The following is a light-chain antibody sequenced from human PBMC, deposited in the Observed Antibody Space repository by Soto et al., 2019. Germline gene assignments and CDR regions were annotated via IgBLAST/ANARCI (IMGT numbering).Light chain of an antibody. V-gene: IGKV1-27*01. J-gene: IGKJ1*01. CDR3: QKYNSAPRT. CDR1: QGISNY. Sequence: DIQMTQSPSSLSASVGDRVTITCRASQGISNYLAWYQQKPGKVPKLLIYAAATLLSGVPARFSGSGSGTDFTLTISSLQPEDVATYYCQKYNSAPRTFGQGTKVEIK. CDR2: AAA.